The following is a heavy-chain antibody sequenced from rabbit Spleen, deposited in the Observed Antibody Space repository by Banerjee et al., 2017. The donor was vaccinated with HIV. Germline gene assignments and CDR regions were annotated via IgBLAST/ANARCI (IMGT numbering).Heavy chain of an antibody. Sequence: QEHLEESGGGLVKPEGSLTLTCTASGFSFSSSYWPCWVRQAPGKGLEWIACIYGGSSGVTYYASWAKGRFTISKTSSTTVTLQMTSLAAADTATYFCARGPDYNAANGDGPVNLWGPGTLVTV. D-gene: IGHD2-1*01. CDR3: ARGPDYNAANGDGPVNL. CDR1: GFSFSSSYW. J-gene: IGHJ4*01. V-gene: IGHV1S45*01. CDR2: IYGGSSGVT.